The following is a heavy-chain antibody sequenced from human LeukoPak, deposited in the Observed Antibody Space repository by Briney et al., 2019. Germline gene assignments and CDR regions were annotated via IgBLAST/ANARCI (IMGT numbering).Heavy chain of an antibody. CDR1: VFTFSNHN. J-gene: IGHJ4*02. D-gene: IGHD2-15*01. Sequence: GGSLRLSCAASVFTFSNHNMDWVRQAPGKGLEWISYISGRGEAIFYADSVQGRFTISRDNAKNSIYLQMNGLTAEDTAVYYCARTYGSGSLDYGGQGTLVTVSS. CDR2: ISGRGEAI. V-gene: IGHV3-48*01. CDR3: ARTYGSGSLDY.